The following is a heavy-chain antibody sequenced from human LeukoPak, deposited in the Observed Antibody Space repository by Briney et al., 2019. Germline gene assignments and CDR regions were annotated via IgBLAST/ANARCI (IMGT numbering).Heavy chain of an antibody. CDR1: GYTFTSYG. Sequence: ASVKVSCKASGYTFTSYGISWVRQAPGQGLEWMGWISAYNGNTNYAQTLQGRVTMTTDTSTSTAYMELRSLRSDDTAVYYCARGQYVLLWFGDDMGAFDIWGQGTMVTVSS. D-gene: IGHD3-10*01. J-gene: IGHJ3*02. CDR3: ARGQYVLLWFGDDMGAFDI. CDR2: ISAYNGNT. V-gene: IGHV1-18*01.